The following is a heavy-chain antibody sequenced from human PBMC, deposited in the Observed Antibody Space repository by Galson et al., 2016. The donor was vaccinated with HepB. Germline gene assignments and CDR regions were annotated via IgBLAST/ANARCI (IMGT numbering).Heavy chain of an antibody. J-gene: IGHJ4*02. D-gene: IGHD3-16*01. CDR1: GFTFSSYV. Sequence: SLRLSCAASGFTFSSYVMSWVRQAPGKGLEWVSGISGSGGSRYYADSVRGRFTISRDNSKNTLYLQMNSLRDEDTAVYYRARDDYFRLGYWGQGTLVTVSS. CDR2: ISGSGGSR. V-gene: IGHV3-23*01. CDR3: ARDDYFRLGY.